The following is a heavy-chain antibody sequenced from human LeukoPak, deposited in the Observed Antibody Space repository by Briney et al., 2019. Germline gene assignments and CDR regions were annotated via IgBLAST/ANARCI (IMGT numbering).Heavy chain of an antibody. CDR2: INHSGST. J-gene: IGHJ4*02. Sequence: SETLSLTCAVYGGSFSGYYWSWIRQPPGKGLEWIGEINHSGSTNYHPSLKSRVTISVDTSKNQFSLKLSSVTAADTAVYYCARVEGSLIAVASLYYFDYWGQGTLVTVSS. V-gene: IGHV4-34*01. CDR3: ARVEGSLIAVASLYYFDY. D-gene: IGHD6-19*01. CDR1: GGSFSGYY.